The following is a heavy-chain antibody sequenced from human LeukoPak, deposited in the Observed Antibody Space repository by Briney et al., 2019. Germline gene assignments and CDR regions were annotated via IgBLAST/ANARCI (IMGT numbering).Heavy chain of an antibody. CDR2: LSGSGGST. CDR1: GFTFSSYW. D-gene: IGHD2-15*01. Sequence: GGSLRLSCAASGFTFSSYWMHWVRQAPGKGLEWVSGLSGSGGSTYYADSVKGRFTISRDNYKNTLYLQMNNVRAEDTAVYYCARSPHNVYCTGGSCLYDFDYWGQGTLVTVSS. V-gene: IGHV3-23*01. J-gene: IGHJ4*02. CDR3: ARSPHNVYCTGGSCLYDFDY.